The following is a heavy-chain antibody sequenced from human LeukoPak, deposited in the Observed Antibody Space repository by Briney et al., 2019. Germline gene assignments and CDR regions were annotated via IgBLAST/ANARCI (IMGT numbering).Heavy chain of an antibody. V-gene: IGHV4-61*02. CDR2: IYTSGST. D-gene: IGHD4-17*01. CDR3: ARVLGFLYGDERGWFGP. CDR1: GGSISSGSYY. J-gene: IGHJ5*02. Sequence: PSQTLSLTCTVSGGSISSGSYYWSWIRQPAGKGLEWIGRIYTSGSTNYNPSLKSRVTISVDTSKNQFSLKLSSVTAADTAVYYCARVLGFLYGDERGWFGPWGQGTLVTVSS.